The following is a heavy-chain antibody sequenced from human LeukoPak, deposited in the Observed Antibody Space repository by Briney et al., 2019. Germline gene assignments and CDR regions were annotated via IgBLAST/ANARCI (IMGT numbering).Heavy chain of an antibody. Sequence: GGSLRLSCAASGFTFSTSGMHWVRQSPGKGLEWMALISYDGSYKDFADSVQGRFTISRDNSKNTLYLQMNSLRAEDTAVYYCAHIVGANAEGVDYWGQGTLVTVSS. CDR3: AHIVGANAEGVDY. J-gene: IGHJ4*02. CDR1: GFTFSTSG. CDR2: ISYDGSYK. D-gene: IGHD1-26*01. V-gene: IGHV3-30*03.